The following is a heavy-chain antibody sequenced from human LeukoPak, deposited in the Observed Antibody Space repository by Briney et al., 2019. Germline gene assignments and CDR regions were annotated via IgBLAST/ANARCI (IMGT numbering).Heavy chain of an antibody. J-gene: IGHJ6*02. CDR2: IYPGDSDT. CDR3: ARVGTSSYYGMDV. D-gene: IGHD2-2*01. Sequence: GESLKISCKGSGYSFTSYWIGWVRQMPGKGLEWMGIIYPGDSDTRYSPSFQGQVTISADKSISAAYLQWSSLKASDTAMYYCARVGTSSYYGMDVWGQGTTVTVSS. CDR1: GYSFTSYW. V-gene: IGHV5-51*01.